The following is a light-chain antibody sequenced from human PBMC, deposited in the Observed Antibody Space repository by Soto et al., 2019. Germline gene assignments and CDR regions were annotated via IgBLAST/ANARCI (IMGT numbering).Light chain of an antibody. V-gene: IGKV3-11*01. CDR3: QQRSNWLT. CDR1: QSVSNY. J-gene: IGKJ4*01. CDR2: DAS. Sequence: EIVLTQSPATLSLSPGEKATLSCGASQSVSNYLAWYQQKPGQAPRLLIYDASNRATGIPARFSGSGSGTDFTLTISSLEPEDFAVYYCQQRSNWLTFGGGTKVEIK.